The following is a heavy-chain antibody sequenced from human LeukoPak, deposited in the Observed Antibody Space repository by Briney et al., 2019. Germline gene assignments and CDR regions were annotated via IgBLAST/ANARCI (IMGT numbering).Heavy chain of an antibody. D-gene: IGHD6-19*01. CDR1: GYTFTGYY. J-gene: IGHJ5*02. Sequence: ASVKVSCKASGYTFTGYYMHWVRQAPGQGLEWMGWINPNSGGTNYAQKFQGRVTMTRDTSTSTAYMELSRLRSDDTAVYYCARGPSSYSSGWYNWFDPWGQGTLVTVSS. CDR3: ARGPSSYSSGWYNWFDP. CDR2: INPNSGGT. V-gene: IGHV1-2*02.